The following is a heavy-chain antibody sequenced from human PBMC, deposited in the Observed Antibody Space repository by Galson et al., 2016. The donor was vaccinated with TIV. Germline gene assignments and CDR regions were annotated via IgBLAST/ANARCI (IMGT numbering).Heavy chain of an antibody. CDR2: INPAVGLT. V-gene: IGHV1-69*04. CDR1: GGTFNSYV. J-gene: IGHJ4*02. Sequence: SVKVSCKASGGTFNSYVISWLRQIPGEGFEWMGRINPAVGLTKYAQRFQGRFTITAAYMELSSLRSEDPAVYYCSSASHLVPTVHHYWGQGTLVTVSS. CDR3: SSASHLVPTVHHY. D-gene: IGHD5-12*01.